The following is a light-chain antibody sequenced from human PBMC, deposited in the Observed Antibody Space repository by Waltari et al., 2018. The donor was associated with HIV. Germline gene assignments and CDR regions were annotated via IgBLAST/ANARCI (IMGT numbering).Light chain of an antibody. J-gene: IGLJ3*02. CDR3: QSLDTSNTWV. V-gene: IGLV3-25*03. Sequence: SYELTQPPPVSVSPGQTARITCSGDGLPQQYAYWYQQKPGQAPVMVMYKDTERPSGIPERFSGSSSGTTVTLTISGVQAEDEADYHCQSLDTSNTWVFGGGTKLTVL. CDR1: GLPQQY. CDR2: KDT.